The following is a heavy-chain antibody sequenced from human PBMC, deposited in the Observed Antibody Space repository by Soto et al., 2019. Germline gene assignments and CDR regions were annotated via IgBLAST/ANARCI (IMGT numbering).Heavy chain of an antibody. D-gene: IGHD5-12*01. Sequence: QVQLQQWGAGLLKPSETLSLTCAVYGGSFSGYYWSWIRQPPGKGLEWIGEINHSGSTNYNPSLKSRVTISVDTSENQFSLKLSSVTAADTAVYYCARGRRLDIVATKFYYYYGMDDWGQGTTVTVSS. J-gene: IGHJ6*02. CDR3: ARGRRLDIVATKFYYYYGMDD. V-gene: IGHV4-34*01. CDR1: GGSFSGYY. CDR2: INHSGST.